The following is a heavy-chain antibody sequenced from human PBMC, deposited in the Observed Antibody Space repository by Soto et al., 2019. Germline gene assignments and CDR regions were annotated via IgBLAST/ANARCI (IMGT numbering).Heavy chain of an antibody. J-gene: IGHJ4*02. D-gene: IGHD3-22*01. CDR2: ISSSGNT. Sequence: PSETLSLTCTVSDGSISNFYWSWIRQPPGKGLEWIGYISSSGNTNYNPSLKSRVSISVDTSKNQFSLNLTSVTAADTGVYYCARAPMVLTRSYFDSWGPGTQVTVS. V-gene: IGHV4-59*01. CDR1: DGSISNFY. CDR3: ARAPMVLTRSYFDS.